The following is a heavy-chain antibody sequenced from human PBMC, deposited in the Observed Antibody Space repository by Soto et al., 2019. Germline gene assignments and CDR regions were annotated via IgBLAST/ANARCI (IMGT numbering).Heavy chain of an antibody. V-gene: IGHV1-2*02. CDR1: GYTFTDYF. CDR2: INPNSRGT. CDR3: ARVTLKAGNWFDP. Sequence: ASVKVSCKASGYTFTDYFIHWVRQAPGQGFEWMGWINPNSRGTNYAQNFQGRVTMTRDTSNNTAYMELRGLRSDDTAVYYCARVTLKAGNWFDPWGQGTLVTVSS. J-gene: IGHJ5*02.